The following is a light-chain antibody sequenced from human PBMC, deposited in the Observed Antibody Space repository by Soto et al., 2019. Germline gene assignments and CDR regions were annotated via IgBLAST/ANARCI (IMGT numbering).Light chain of an antibody. V-gene: IGLV2-14*01. CDR3: SSYTSSSTLFV. J-gene: IGLJ1*01. CDR2: EVS. CDR1: SSDVGGYNY. Sequence: SDLTQPASVSGSPGQSITISCTGTSSDVGGYNYVSWYQQHPGKAPKLMIYEVSNRPSGVSNRFSGSKSGNTASLTISGLQAEDEADYYCSSYTSSSTLFVFGTGTKV.